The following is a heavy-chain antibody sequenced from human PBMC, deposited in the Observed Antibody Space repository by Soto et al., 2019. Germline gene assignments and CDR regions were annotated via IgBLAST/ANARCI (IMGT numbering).Heavy chain of an antibody. D-gene: IGHD4-17*01. V-gene: IGHV3-23*01. J-gene: IGHJ6*01. CDR2: VSGRGGST. Sequence: VQLLESGGGLVQPGGSLRLACTASGFTFNHYAMSWVRQAPGKGLEWVSAVSGRGGSTKYADSVKGRFIISRDNSNSTLYLQMDSLRGEDTAVYYCAKDSTVTTSLYFYYYGFDVGGQGTTVTVSS. CDR3: AKDSTVTTSLYFYYYGFDV. CDR1: GFTFNHYA.